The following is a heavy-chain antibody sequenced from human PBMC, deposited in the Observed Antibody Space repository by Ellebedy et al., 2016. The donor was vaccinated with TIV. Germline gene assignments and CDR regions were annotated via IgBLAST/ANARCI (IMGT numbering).Heavy chain of an antibody. D-gene: IGHD3-10*01. J-gene: IGHJ4*02. V-gene: IGHV4-59*08. CDR2: IYYSGST. Sequence: SETLSLTXTVSGGTISRYYWSRIRQPPGKGLEWIGYIYYSGSTNYNPSLKSRVTISVDTSKNQFSLKLSSVTAADTAVYYRARGRGAHCYWGQGTLVTVSS. CDR3: ARGRGAHCY. CDR1: GGTISRYY.